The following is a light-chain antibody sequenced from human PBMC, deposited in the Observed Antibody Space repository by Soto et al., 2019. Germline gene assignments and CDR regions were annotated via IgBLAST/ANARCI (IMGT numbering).Light chain of an antibody. Sequence: LTQPASVSGSPGESITISCTGTSSDVGAYDYVSWYQQHPDKAPKLIIYEVSHRPSGVSNRFSGSKSVNTATLTISGLQAEDEADYYCSSYTSSSTRVFGTGTKVTVL. V-gene: IGLV2-14*03. CDR3: SSYTSSSTRV. CDR2: EVS. CDR1: SSDVGAYDY. J-gene: IGLJ1*01.